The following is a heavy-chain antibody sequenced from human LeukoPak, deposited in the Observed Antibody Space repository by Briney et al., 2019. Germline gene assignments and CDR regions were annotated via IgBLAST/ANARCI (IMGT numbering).Heavy chain of an antibody. D-gene: IGHD6-19*01. CDR1: GYTFTGYY. CDR3: ARVGASGWQPNY. J-gene: IGHJ4*02. CDR2: INPNSGGT. Sequence: ASVTVSFKASGYTFTGYYMHWVRQAPGQGLEWMGWINPNSGGTNYAQKFQGRVTMTRDTAISTAYMELSRLRSDDTAVYYCARVGASGWQPNYWGQGTLVTVSS. V-gene: IGHV1-2*02.